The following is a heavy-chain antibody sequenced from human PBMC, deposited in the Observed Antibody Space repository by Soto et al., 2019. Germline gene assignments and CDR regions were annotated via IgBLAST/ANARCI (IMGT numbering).Heavy chain of an antibody. V-gene: IGHV3-11*01. Sequence: QVTLVQSGGGLVKPRGSLRLSCVGSGFILSEYYMSWIRQTPGKGLEWIASINSASTNIQYADSVKGRFTISRDNAKNSLFLQMNSVRAEDTAFYYCARDRYGLFDYWGQGTLVTVSS. J-gene: IGHJ4*02. CDR2: INSASTNI. CDR3: ARDRYGLFDY. CDR1: GFILSEYY. D-gene: IGHD4-17*01.